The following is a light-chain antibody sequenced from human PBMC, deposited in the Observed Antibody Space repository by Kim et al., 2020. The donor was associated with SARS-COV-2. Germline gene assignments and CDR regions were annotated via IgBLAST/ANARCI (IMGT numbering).Light chain of an antibody. J-gene: IGLJ1*01. V-gene: IGLV3-21*04. CDR2: YDT. Sequence: PGKTARITCGGDDIGSKSVHWYQQKPGQAPVLVIYYDTDRPSGIPERFSGSNSGNTATLTISRVEAGDEADYYCQVWDSSSDQGVFGTGTKVTVL. CDR3: QVWDSSSDQGV. CDR1: DIGSKS.